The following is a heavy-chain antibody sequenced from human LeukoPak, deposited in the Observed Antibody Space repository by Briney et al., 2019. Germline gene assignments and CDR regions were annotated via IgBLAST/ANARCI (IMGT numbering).Heavy chain of an antibody. CDR1: GLTFSTSG. CDR2: IGPTGSDR. D-gene: IGHD1-14*01. Sequence: AGGSLRLSCTASGLTFSTSGFNWVRQAPGKGLEWVASIGPTGSDRYHADSTKGRFTNSRDNANNFLYLQMNSLRAEDTAVYYCATETNGRHYDYWGQGTLLTVSS. V-gene: IGHV3-21*06. CDR3: ATETNGRHYDY. J-gene: IGHJ4*02.